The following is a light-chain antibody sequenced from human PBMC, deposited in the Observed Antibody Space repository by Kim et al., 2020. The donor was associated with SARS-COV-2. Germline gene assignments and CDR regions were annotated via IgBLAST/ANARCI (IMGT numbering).Light chain of an antibody. CDR1: NIGGKS. V-gene: IGLV3-21*04. J-gene: IGLJ2*01. CDR3: QVWDTTIHHVL. Sequence: SYELTQSPTVSVAPGKTARITCGGNNIGGKSVNWYQQKPGQAPVLVIYYDNSRPSGIPERFSGSNSGNTATLTISRVDAGDEADYYCQVWDTTIHHVLFGGGTKVTVL. CDR2: YDN.